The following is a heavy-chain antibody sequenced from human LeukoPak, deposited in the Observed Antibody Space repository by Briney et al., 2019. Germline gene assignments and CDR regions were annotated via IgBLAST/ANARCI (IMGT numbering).Heavy chain of an antibody. Sequence: SETLSLTCTVSGGSISSYYWSWIRQPPGKGLEWIGYIYYSGSTNYNPSLKSRVTISVDTSKNQFSLKLSSVTAADTAVYYCARGDYDIWSGPKRYYYYYMDVWGKGTTVTVSS. J-gene: IGHJ6*03. CDR2: IYYSGST. D-gene: IGHD3-3*01. V-gene: IGHV4-59*01. CDR3: ARGDYDIWSGPKRYYYYYMDV. CDR1: GGSISSYY.